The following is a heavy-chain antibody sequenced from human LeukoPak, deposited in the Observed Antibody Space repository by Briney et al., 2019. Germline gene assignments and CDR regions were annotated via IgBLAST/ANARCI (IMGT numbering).Heavy chain of an antibody. CDR1: GFTVSSYW. V-gene: IGHV3-74*01. J-gene: IGHJ4*02. D-gene: IGHD4-17*01. CDR2: INSDGRST. CDR3: ARGRYGDYE. Sequence: GGSLRLSCAASGFTVSSYWMHWVRHAPRKGLVWVSRINSDGRSTTYADSVMGRFTISRDNAKNTLYLQMNSLRAEDTAVYYCARGRYGDYEWGQGTLVTVSS.